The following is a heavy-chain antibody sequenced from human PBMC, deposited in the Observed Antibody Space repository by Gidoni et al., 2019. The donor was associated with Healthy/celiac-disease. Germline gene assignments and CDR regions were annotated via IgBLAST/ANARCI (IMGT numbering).Heavy chain of an antibody. CDR2: ISSSSTI. V-gene: IGHV3-48*02. CDR1: AFTFSSYS. CDR3: ARDLGGSGWFDY. D-gene: IGHD6-19*01. Sequence: EVQLVESGGGLVQPGGSLRLSCAASAFTFSSYSMNWVRQAPGKGLEWVSYISSSSTIYYADSVKGRFTISRDNAKNSLYLQMNSLRDEDTAVYYCARDLGGSGWFDYWGQGTLVTVSS. J-gene: IGHJ4*02.